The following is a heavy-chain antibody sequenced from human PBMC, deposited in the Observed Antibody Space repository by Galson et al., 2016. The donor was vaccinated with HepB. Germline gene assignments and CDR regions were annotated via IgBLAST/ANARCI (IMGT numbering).Heavy chain of an antibody. D-gene: IGHD6-19*01. CDR3: ATGIVVAGKMYYYYMDV. J-gene: IGHJ6*03. CDR1: GGSISSDYY. Sequence: SETLSLTCIVSGGSISSDYYWGWIRQPPGRGLEWIGSIYSNEDTYYNPSLESRVIISVDTSKNHLSLRLDSVTAADTAVYYCATGIVVAGKMYYYYMDVWGKGTSVTVSS. V-gene: IGHV4-39*02. CDR2: IYSNEDT.